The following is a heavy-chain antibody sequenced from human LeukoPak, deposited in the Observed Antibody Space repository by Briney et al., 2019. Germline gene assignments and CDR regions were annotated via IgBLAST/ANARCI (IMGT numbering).Heavy chain of an antibody. V-gene: IGHV3-23*01. D-gene: IGHD3-3*01. CDR1: GFTFSSYA. J-gene: IGHJ6*04. CDR2: ISGSGGST. CDR3: AKTDYDFWSGYWDV. Sequence: GGSLRLSCAASGFTFSSYAMSWVRQAPGKGLEWVSAISGSGGSTYYADSVKGRFAISRDNSKNTLYLQMNSLRAEDTAVYYCAKTDYDFWSGYWDVWGKGTTVTVSS.